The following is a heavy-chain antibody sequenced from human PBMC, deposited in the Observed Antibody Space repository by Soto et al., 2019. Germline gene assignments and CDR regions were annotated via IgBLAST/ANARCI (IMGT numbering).Heavy chain of an antibody. J-gene: IGHJ3*02. V-gene: IGHV1-69*02. Sequence: QVQLVQSGAEVKKPGSSVKVSCKASGGTFSSYTISWVRQAPGQGLEWMGRIIPILGIANYAQKFQGRVTITADKSTSTACMELSSLRSEDTAVYYCARARTIGDAFDIWGQGTMVTVSS. D-gene: IGHD3-9*01. CDR1: GGTFSSYT. CDR3: ARARTIGDAFDI. CDR2: IIPILGIA.